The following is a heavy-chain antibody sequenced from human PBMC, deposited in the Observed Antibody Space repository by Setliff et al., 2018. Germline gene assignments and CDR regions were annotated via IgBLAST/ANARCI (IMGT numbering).Heavy chain of an antibody. V-gene: IGHV4-34*01. Sequence: SETLSLTCTVYGGSFSDYYWGWIRQSPGKRPEWIAEINQSGNTNYNPSLNSRVSVSVDTPTNQFSLKVYSVTAADTAVYYCRFWSSYYKNDYWAQGTLVTVSS. D-gene: IGHD3-3*01. CDR3: RFWSSYYKNDY. CDR2: INQSGNT. CDR1: GGSFSDYY. J-gene: IGHJ4*02.